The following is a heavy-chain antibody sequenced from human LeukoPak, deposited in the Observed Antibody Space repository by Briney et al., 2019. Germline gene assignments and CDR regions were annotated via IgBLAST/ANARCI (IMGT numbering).Heavy chain of an antibody. D-gene: IGHD5-18*01. Sequence: SQTLSLTCTVPGGSISSGDYYWSWIRQPPGKGLEWIGYIYYSGSTYYNPSLKSRVTISVDTSKNQFSLKLSSVTAADTAVYYCAREDTAMVGFDYWGQGTLVTVSS. CDR3: AREDTAMVGFDY. CDR1: GGSISSGDYY. J-gene: IGHJ4*02. CDR2: IYYSGST. V-gene: IGHV4-30-4*01.